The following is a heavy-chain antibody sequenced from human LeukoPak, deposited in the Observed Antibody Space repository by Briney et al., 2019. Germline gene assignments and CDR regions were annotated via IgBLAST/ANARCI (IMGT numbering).Heavy chain of an antibody. Sequence: GESLKISCKGSGYSFPSYWIGWVRQLPGKGLEWMGIIYPGDSDTRYSPSSQGQVTISADKSISTAYLQWSSLKASDTAMYYCARLIVGATRYFDYWGQGTLVTVSS. CDR1: GYSFPSYW. CDR3: ARLIVGATRYFDY. V-gene: IGHV5-51*01. J-gene: IGHJ4*02. D-gene: IGHD1-26*01. CDR2: IYPGDSDT.